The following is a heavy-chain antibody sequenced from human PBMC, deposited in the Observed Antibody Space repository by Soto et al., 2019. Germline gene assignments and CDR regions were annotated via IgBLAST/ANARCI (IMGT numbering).Heavy chain of an antibody. CDR1: GFTFSSYE. D-gene: IGHD4-17*01. CDR3: ARDDYGVNYYYYGMDV. Sequence: GGSLRLSCAASGFTFSSYEMNWVRQAPGKGLEWVSYISSSGSTIYYADSVKGRFTISRDNAKNSLYLQMNSLRAEDTAVYYCARDDYGVNYYYYGMDVWGQGTTVTVSS. CDR2: ISSSGSTI. V-gene: IGHV3-48*03. J-gene: IGHJ6*02.